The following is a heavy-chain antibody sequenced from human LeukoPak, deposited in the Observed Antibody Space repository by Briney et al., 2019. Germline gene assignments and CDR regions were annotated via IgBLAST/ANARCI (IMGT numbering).Heavy chain of an antibody. CDR3: TRVTSWRTGFDY. CDR1: GFSFEAYG. D-gene: IGHD1-1*01. V-gene: IGHV3-9*01. CDR2: ITWNSDDM. Sequence: PGRSLRLSCAASGFSFEAYGMYWVRRAPGKGLEWVSGITWNSDDMAYADSVKGRFTISRDNAKHCLYLQMNSLTVEDTALYYCTRVTSWRTGFDYWGQGTLVTVSS. J-gene: IGHJ4*02.